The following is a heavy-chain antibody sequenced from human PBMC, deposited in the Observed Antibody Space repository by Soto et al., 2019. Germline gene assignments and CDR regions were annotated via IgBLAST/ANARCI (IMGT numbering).Heavy chain of an antibody. V-gene: IGHV5-10-1*01. Sequence: GESLKISCKGSGYSFTSYWISWVRQMPGKGLEWMGRIDPSDSYTNYSPSFQGHVTISADKSISTAYLQWSSLKASDTAMYYCATLYSSSYGHDAYRPYGMVEWGQGTTVTVSS. CDR1: GYSFTSYW. J-gene: IGHJ6*01. CDR2: IDPSDSYT. CDR3: ATLYSSSYGHDAYRPYGMVE. D-gene: IGHD6-13*01.